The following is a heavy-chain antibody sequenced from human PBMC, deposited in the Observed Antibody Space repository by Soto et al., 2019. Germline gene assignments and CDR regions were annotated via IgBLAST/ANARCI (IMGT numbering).Heavy chain of an antibody. V-gene: IGHV1-18*01. D-gene: IGHD2-2*01. J-gene: IGHJ6*02. CDR2: ISAYNGNT. CDR1: GYTFTSYG. CDR3: ATVLVPAAMHYYYYGMDV. Sequence: QVQLVQSGAEVKKPGASVKVSCKASGYTFTSYGISWVRQAPGQGLEWMGWISAYNGNTNYAQKVQGRVTMTTDTSTSTAYMELRSLRSDDTAVYYCATVLVPAAMHYYYYGMDVWGQGTTVTVSS.